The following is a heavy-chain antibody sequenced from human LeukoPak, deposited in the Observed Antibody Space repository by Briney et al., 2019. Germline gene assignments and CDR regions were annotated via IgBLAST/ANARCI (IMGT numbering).Heavy chain of an antibody. V-gene: IGHV1-24*01. CDR3: ANGPVAFGFDI. D-gene: IGHD3-10*01. Sequence: GASVTVSCKISGYRLAELSMTWVRQAPGRGLEWMGGVNPEDGKTLYAQKFQGRVIMTEDTSTDTAYMGLSRLRSDDTAIYFCANGPVAFGFDIWGQGTLVTVSS. J-gene: IGHJ3*02. CDR1: GYRLAELS. CDR2: VNPEDGKT.